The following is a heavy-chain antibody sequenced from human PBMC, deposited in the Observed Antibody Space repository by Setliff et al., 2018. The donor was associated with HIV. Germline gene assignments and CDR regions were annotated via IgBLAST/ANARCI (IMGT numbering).Heavy chain of an antibody. CDR1: GGSFSSYY. CDR2: INHRGST. D-gene: IGHD3-22*01. V-gene: IGHV4-34*04. CDR3: ARGPNYYDSSGYSRTMAFDI. J-gene: IGHJ3*02. Sequence: SETLSLTCAVYGGSFSSYYLSWIRQSPGRGLEWIGEINHRGSTNHNPSLKSRATISVDTSKNQVSLKLTAVTAADTAVYYCARGPNYYDSSGYSRTMAFDIWGQGTMVTVSS.